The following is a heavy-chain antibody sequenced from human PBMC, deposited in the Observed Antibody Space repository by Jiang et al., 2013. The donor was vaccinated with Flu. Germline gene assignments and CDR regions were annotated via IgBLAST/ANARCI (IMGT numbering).Heavy chain of an antibody. CDR1: GGSVSRGSYS. D-gene: IGHD6-19*01. CDR3: ARLGSPPSGWYWFVDI. J-gene: IGHJ4*02. CDR2: FDNSGST. V-gene: IGHV4-39*01. Sequence: TLSLTCAVSGGSVSRGSYSWGWIRQTPGKGLEWIGSFDNSGSTYYNWSLKSRVTISVDKSKNQFSLSLNSLTATDTAIYFCARLGSPPSGWYWFVDIWGQGTPVTVSS.